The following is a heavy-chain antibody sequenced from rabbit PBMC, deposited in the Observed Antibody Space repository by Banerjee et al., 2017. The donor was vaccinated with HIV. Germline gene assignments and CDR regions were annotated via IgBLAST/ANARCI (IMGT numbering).Heavy chain of an antibody. D-gene: IGHD2-1*01. J-gene: IGHJ4*01. V-gene: IGHV1S45*01. CDR3: ARGGDYAGDGYEL. Sequence: QEQLVESGGGLVQPEGSLTLTCTASGFSFSSTYWICWVRQAPGKGLEWIGCINTCSSGSTYYAPWAKGRFTISKASWTTVTLQMTSLTAADTASYFCARGGDYAGDGYELWGPGTLVTVS. CDR2: INTCSSGST. CDR1: GFSFSSTYW.